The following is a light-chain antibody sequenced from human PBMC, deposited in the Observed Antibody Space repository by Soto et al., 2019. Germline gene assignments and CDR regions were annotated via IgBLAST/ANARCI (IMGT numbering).Light chain of an antibody. CDR3: ISYAGSDNVCPYV. CDR1: SSDVGDYNY. V-gene: IGLV2-8*01. J-gene: IGLJ1*01. CDR2: EVN. Sequence: QSALTQPPSAPGSPGQSVTISCTGTSSDVGDYNYVSWYQHHPGKAPKLIIYEVNKRPSGVPDRFSGSKSGNTASLTVSGLQAEDEADYYCISYAGSDNVCPYVFGTGTKVTVL.